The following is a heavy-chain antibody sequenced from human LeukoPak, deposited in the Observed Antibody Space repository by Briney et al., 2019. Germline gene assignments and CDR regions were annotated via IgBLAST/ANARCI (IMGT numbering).Heavy chain of an antibody. CDR3: ASGSFEY. Sequence: GGSLRLSCAASGFIFSSYWVHWVRHAPGKGLAWVSRINTDGSSTSYADSVKGRFTISRDNAKNTLYLQMNSLRAEDTAVYYCASGSFEYWGQGTLVTVSS. J-gene: IGHJ4*02. CDR2: INTDGSST. CDR1: GFIFSSYW. V-gene: IGHV3-74*01. D-gene: IGHD2-15*01.